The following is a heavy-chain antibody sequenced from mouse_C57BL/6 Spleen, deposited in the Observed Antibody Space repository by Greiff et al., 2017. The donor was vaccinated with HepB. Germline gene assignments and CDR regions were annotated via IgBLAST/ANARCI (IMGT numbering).Heavy chain of an antibody. J-gene: IGHJ2*01. CDR3: ASLITTVVAEDYFDY. D-gene: IGHD1-1*01. Sequence: QVQLKESGAELARPGASVKMSCKASGYTFTSYTMHWVKQRPGQGLEWIGYINPSSGYTKYNQKFKDKATLTADKSSSTAYMQLSSLTSEDSAVYYCASLITTVVAEDYFDYWGQGTTLTVSS. CDR2: INPSSGYT. CDR1: GYTFTSYT. V-gene: IGHV1-4*01.